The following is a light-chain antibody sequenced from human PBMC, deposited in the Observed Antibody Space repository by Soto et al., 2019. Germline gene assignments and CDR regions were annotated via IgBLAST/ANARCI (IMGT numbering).Light chain of an antibody. CDR1: SSDVGGYNY. Sequence: QSALTQPRSVSGSPGQSVTISCTGTSSDVGGYNYVSWYQQHPGKAPKLMTYDVSKRPSGVPDRFSGSKSGNTASLTLSGLQAEDEADYYCCSYAGSDVFGTGTKLTVL. CDR2: DVS. CDR3: CSYAGSDV. J-gene: IGLJ1*01. V-gene: IGLV2-11*01.